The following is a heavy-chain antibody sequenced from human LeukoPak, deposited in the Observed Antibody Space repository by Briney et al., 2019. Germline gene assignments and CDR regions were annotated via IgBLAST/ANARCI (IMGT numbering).Heavy chain of an antibody. CDR3: ARIHFQFYYMDV. V-gene: IGHV4-38-2*02. J-gene: IGHJ6*03. CDR1: GYSISSGYY. Sequence: PSETLSLTCTVSGYSISSGYYWGWIRQPPGKGLEWIGSIYHSGSTYYNPSLKSRVTISVDTSKNQFSLKLSSVTAADTAVYYCARIHFQFYYMDVWGKGTTVTVSS. D-gene: IGHD2/OR15-2a*01. CDR2: IYHSGST.